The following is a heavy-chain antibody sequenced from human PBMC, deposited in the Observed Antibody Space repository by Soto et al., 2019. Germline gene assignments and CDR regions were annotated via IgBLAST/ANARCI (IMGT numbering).Heavy chain of an antibody. J-gene: IGHJ4*02. Sequence: PSLTLSLTCAITGDSVSSNSAGWSWVGQSPSRGLEWLGRTYYRSKWYYEYAVSVRGRITINPDTSKNQFSLKLSSVTAADTAVYYCARDATNYYDSSGYIQPYFDYWGQGTLVTVSS. CDR2: TYYRSKWYY. D-gene: IGHD3-22*01. CDR1: GDSVSSNSAG. CDR3: ARDATNYYDSSGYIQPYFDY. V-gene: IGHV6-1*01.